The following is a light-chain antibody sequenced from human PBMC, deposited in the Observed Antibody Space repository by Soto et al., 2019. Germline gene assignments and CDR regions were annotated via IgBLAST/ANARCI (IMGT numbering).Light chain of an antibody. CDR3: QQYNSYPT. CDR1: RSISSW. Sequence: DIQMTQSPSTLSGSVGDRVTITCRASRSISSWLAWYQQKPGKAPKLLIYKASSLESGVPSRFSGSGSGTEFTLTISSLQPDDFATYYCQQYNSYPTFGQGTKVDIK. V-gene: IGKV1-5*03. J-gene: IGKJ1*01. CDR2: KAS.